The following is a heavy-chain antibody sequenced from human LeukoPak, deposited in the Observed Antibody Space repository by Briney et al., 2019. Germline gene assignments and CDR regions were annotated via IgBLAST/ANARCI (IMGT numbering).Heavy chain of an antibody. D-gene: IGHD6-13*01. V-gene: IGHV4-39*07. CDR1: GGSITNSSYF. Sequence: SETLSLTCTVSGGSITNSSYFWGWIRQPPGKGLEWIGSIYYNGNTYCNPSLKSRVTISVDTSTNQFSLKLSSVTAADTAVFYCARASAEYSNSWSFDYWGQGALVTVSS. CDR3: ARASAEYSNSWSFDY. J-gene: IGHJ4*02. CDR2: IYYNGNT.